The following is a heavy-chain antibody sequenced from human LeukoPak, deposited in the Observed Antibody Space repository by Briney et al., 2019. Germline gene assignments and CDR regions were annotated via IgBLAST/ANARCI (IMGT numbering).Heavy chain of an antibody. Sequence: SETLSLTCTVSGASIIDYYWSWIRQPPGKGLEWIGYIYYSGNTNYNPSLKSRVTISVDTSKNQFPLKLSSVTAADTAVYYCARVYYSNSYDYWYFDLWGRGTLVTVSS. CDR1: GASIIDYY. CDR3: ARVYYSNSYDYWYFDL. V-gene: IGHV4-59*01. CDR2: IYYSGNT. J-gene: IGHJ2*01. D-gene: IGHD6-13*01.